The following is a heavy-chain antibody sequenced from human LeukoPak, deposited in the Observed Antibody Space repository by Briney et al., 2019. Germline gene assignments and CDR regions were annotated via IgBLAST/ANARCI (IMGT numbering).Heavy chain of an antibody. J-gene: IGHJ4*02. CDR1: GGSISSYY. V-gene: IGHV4-59*12. D-gene: IGHD6-13*01. CDR3: ARDHGMIVAAAGTFDY. Sequence: SETLSLTCTVSGGSISSYYWSWIRQPPGKGLEWIGYIYYSGSTNYNPSLKSRVTISVDTSKNQFSLKLSSVTAADTAVYYCARDHGMIVAAAGTFDYWGQGTLVTVSS. CDR2: IYYSGST.